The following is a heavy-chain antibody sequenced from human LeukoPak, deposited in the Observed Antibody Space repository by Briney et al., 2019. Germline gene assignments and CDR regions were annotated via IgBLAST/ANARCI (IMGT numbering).Heavy chain of an antibody. D-gene: IGHD6-13*01. V-gene: IGHV3-23*01. CDR3: AKPREYSSTWFGVDH. CDR1: GFTFSSYA. J-gene: IGHJ4*02. CDR2: ISGSGGTT. Sequence: GGSLRLSCAASGFTFSSYAMSWVRQAPGKGLEWVSLISGSGGTTYYADSVKGRFTISRDNSKNTLFLQMYSLRAEDTAAYYCAKPREYSSTWFGVDHWGQGSLVTVSS.